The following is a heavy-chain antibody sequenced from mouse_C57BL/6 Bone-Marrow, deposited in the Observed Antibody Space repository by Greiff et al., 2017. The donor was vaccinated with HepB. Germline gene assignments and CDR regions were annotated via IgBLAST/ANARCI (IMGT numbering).Heavy chain of an antibody. CDR1: GYTFTSYW. Sequence: VQLQQPGAELVRPGTSVKLSCKASGYTFTSYWMHWVKQRPGQGLEWIGVIDPSDSYTNYNQKFKGKATLTGDTSSSTAYMQLSSLTSEDAAVYYCARGNYYGSSLAWFAYWGQGTLVTVSA. CDR3: ARGNYYGSSLAWFAY. J-gene: IGHJ3*01. V-gene: IGHV1-59*01. CDR2: IDPSDSYT. D-gene: IGHD1-1*01.